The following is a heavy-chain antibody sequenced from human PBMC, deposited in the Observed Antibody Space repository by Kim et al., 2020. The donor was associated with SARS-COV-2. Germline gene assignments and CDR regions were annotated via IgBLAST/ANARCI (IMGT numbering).Heavy chain of an antibody. CDR3: ARNDFDTSGFEGFHWFDP. Sequence: ASVKVSCKASGYSFSGFSITWVRQAPGQGLEWMGWISTYNQNTNYAQKFQDRVTMTTDTFTSTTYLELRSLRSDDTAVYFCARNDFDTSGFEGFHWFDPWGQRTLVTVSA. CDR2: ISTYNQNT. V-gene: IGHV1-18*01. J-gene: IGHJ5*02. CDR1: GYSFSGFS. D-gene: IGHD3-9*01.